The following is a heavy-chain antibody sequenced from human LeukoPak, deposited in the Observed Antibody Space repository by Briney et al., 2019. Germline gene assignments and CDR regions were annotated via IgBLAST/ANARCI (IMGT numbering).Heavy chain of an antibody. CDR3: AKPYQGPGYYDSSGYYLKY. J-gene: IGHJ4*02. CDR1: GFTFSSYG. Sequence: GGSLRLSCAASGFTFSSYGMQWVRQAPGKGLEWVAFIRYDGSNKYYADSVKGRFTISRDNSKNTLYLQMNSLRAEDTAVYYCAKPYQGPGYYDSSGYYLKYWGQGTLVTVSS. D-gene: IGHD3-22*01. V-gene: IGHV3-30*02. CDR2: IRYDGSNK.